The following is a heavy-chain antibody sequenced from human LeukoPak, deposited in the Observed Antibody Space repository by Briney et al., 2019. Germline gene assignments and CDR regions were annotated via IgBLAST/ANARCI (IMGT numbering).Heavy chain of an antibody. V-gene: IGHV4-59*01. J-gene: IGHJ4*02. CDR3: ARLGSSGWGDFDY. CDR2: IYYSGST. CDR1: GGSISGYY. D-gene: IGHD6-19*01. Sequence: SETLSLTCTVSGGSISGYYWSWIRQPPGKGLEWIGYIYYSGSTNYNPSLKSRVTISVDTSENQFSLELSSVTAADTAMYFCARLGSSGWGDFDYWGQGTLVTVSS.